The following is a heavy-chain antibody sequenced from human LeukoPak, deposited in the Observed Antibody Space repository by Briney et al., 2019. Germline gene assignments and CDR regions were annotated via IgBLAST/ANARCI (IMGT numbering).Heavy chain of an antibody. J-gene: IGHJ5*02. Sequence: SETLSLTCAVYGGSFSGYYWSWLRQPPGKGLEWIGEINHSGSTNYNPSLKSRVTISVDTSKNQFSLKLSSVTAADTAVYYCARGAQSDFWSGYYSPHYNWFDPWGQGTLVTVSS. V-gene: IGHV4-34*01. CDR2: INHSGST. CDR1: GGSFSGYY. D-gene: IGHD3-3*01. CDR3: ARGAQSDFWSGYYSPHYNWFDP.